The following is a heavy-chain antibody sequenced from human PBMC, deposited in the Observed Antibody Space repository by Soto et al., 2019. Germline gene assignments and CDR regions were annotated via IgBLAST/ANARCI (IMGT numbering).Heavy chain of an antibody. D-gene: IGHD2-8*02. CDR3: ARDKITGLFDY. CDR2: INHSGST. V-gene: IGHV4-34*01. CDR1: GGSFSGYY. J-gene: IGHJ4*02. Sequence: QVQLQQWGAGLLKPSETLSLTCAVYGGSFSGYYWTWIRQPPGTGLEWIGAINHSGSTNYNPSLKSRVTISVDTSKNQFSLKLTSVTAADTAVYYCARDKITGLFDYWVQGTLVTVSS.